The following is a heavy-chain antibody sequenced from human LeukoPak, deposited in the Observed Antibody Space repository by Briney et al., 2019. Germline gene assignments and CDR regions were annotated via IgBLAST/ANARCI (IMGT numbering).Heavy chain of an antibody. CDR3: ARDRGYCSGGSCLGYFDY. J-gene: IGHJ4*02. CDR1: GGSISSYY. Sequence: SETLSLTCSVSGGSISSYYWSWIRQPPGKGLEWIGYIYSSGSTNYNPSLKSRVTISVDTSKNQFSLKLSSVTAADTAVYYCARDRGYCSGGSCLGYFDYWGQGTLVTVSS. D-gene: IGHD2-15*01. CDR2: IYSSGST. V-gene: IGHV4-59*01.